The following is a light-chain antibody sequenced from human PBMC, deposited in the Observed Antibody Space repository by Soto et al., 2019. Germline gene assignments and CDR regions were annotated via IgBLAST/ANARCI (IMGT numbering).Light chain of an antibody. V-gene: IGLV2-11*01. CDR2: DIN. CDR3: CSYAGSYTGV. J-gene: IGLJ2*01. Sequence: QSALTQPRSVSGSPGPSVTISCTGTSSDVGGYNYVSWYQQHPDKAPKFIIYDINKRPSGVPDRFSGSRSGNTASLTISGLQPEDEADYYCCSYAGSYTGVFGGGTKLTVL. CDR1: SSDVGGYNY.